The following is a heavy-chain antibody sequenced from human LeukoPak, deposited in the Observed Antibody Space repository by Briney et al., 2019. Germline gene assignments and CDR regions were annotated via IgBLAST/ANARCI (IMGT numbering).Heavy chain of an antibody. CDR2: ISAGGGST. CDR3: AKDLIKQGIAVAGAPDY. Sequence: GGSLRLSCVASGFTFSSYAMSWVRQAPGKGLEWVSAISAGGGSTYYTDSVKGRFTISRDNSKNTLYLQMNSLRAEDTAVYYCAKDLIKQGIAVAGAPDYWGQGTLVTVSS. CDR1: GFTFSSYA. J-gene: IGHJ4*02. D-gene: IGHD6-19*01. V-gene: IGHV3-23*01.